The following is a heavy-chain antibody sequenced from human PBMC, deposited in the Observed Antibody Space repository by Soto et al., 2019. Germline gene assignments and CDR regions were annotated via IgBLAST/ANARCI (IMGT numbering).Heavy chain of an antibody. CDR1: GFSLSTSRVG. D-gene: IGHD3-16*01. CDR3: AHIMITWGGVSALDAFDM. Sequence: SGPTLVNPTQTLTLTCSFSGFSLSTSRVGVDWIRQPPGKALEWLAIIYWDDDRRYSPSLKTRLAITKDTSKNQVVLTMTNLDPGDTATYYCAHIMITWGGVSALDAFDMWGQGTMVTV. V-gene: IGHV2-5*02. J-gene: IGHJ3*02. CDR2: IYWDDDR.